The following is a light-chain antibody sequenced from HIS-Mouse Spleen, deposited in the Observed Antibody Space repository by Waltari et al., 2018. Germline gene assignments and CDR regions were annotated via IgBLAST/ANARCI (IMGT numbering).Light chain of an antibody. CDR2: EGS. CDR1: SSDVGSYNL. V-gene: IGLV2-23*01. CDR3: CSYAGSSSWV. J-gene: IGLJ3*02. Sequence: QSALTQPASVSGSPGPSITISCPGTSSDVGSYNLVSWYQQHPGKAPKLMIYEGSKRTSGVSNRFSGSKAGNTASLTISGLQAEDEADYYCCSYAGSSSWVFGGGTKLTVL.